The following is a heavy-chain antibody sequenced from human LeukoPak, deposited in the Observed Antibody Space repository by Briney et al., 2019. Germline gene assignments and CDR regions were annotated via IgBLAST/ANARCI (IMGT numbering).Heavy chain of an antibody. CDR3: ATQTTVVTPYDY. CDR2: FDPEDGET. CDR1: GYTLTELS. Sequence: VASVTVSCKVSGYTLTELSMHWVRPAPGKGLEWMGGFDPEDGETIYAQKFQGRVTMTEDTSTDTAYMELSSLRSEDTAVYYCATQTTVVTPYDYWGQGTLVTVSS. D-gene: IGHD4-23*01. J-gene: IGHJ4*02. V-gene: IGHV1-24*01.